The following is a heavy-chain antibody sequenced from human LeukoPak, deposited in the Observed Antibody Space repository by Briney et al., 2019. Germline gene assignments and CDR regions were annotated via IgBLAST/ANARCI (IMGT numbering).Heavy chain of an antibody. J-gene: IGHJ6*04. CDR3: AKDRFRTTGTSSMDV. Sequence: PGGSLILSCAASGFTFSSYAMSWVRQAPGKGLEWASAISGSGGSTYYADSVKGRFTISRDNSKNTLYLQMNSLRAEDTAVYYCAKDRFRTTGTSSMDVWGKGTTVTVSS. D-gene: IGHD1-1*01. V-gene: IGHV3-23*01. CDR2: ISGSGGST. CDR1: GFTFSSYA.